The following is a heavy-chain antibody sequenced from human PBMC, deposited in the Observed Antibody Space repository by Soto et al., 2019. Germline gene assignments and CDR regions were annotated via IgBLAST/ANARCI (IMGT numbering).Heavy chain of an antibody. CDR3: ARAYCSSTSCYGVDYYYYGMDV. Sequence: QVQLVQSGAEVKKPGSSVKVSCKASGGTFSSYANSWVRQAPGQGLEWMGGIIPIFGTANYAQKFQGRVTITADESTSTDYMELSSLRSEDTAVYYCARAYCSSTSCYGVDYYYYGMDVWGQGTTVTVSS. CDR1: GGTFSSYA. D-gene: IGHD2-2*01. V-gene: IGHV1-69*01. CDR2: IIPIFGTA. J-gene: IGHJ6*02.